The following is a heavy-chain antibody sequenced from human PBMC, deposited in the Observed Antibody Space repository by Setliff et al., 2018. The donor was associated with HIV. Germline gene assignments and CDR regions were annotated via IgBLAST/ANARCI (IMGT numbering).Heavy chain of an antibody. CDR3: AKTTVKAAADGPGGC. J-gene: IGHJ4*02. D-gene: IGHD6-25*01. CDR1: GFTFRSFA. CDR2: ISDSGDNT. V-gene: IGHV3-23*01. Sequence: GGSLRLSCAASGFTFRSFAMTWVRQAPGKGLEWVSAISDSGDNTYYADSVKGRFTISRDNSKNTVYLHMNRLRVEDTAVYYCAKTTVKAAADGPGGCWGQGTQVTVSS.